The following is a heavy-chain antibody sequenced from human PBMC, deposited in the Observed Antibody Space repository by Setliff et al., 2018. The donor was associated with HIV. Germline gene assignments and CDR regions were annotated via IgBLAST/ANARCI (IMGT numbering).Heavy chain of an antibody. D-gene: IGHD3-10*01. Sequence: SETLSLTCSVSGGAISGSGYYWSWIRQPPGKGLEWFGEINHSGSTNYNPSLKSRVTISVDTSKNQFSLKLNSVTAADTAVYYCARGAGYYGSGSSLPLGYWGQGTLVTVSS. CDR3: ARGAGYYGSGSSLPLGY. J-gene: IGHJ4*02. CDR2: INHSGST. CDR1: GGAISGSGYY. V-gene: IGHV4-34*01.